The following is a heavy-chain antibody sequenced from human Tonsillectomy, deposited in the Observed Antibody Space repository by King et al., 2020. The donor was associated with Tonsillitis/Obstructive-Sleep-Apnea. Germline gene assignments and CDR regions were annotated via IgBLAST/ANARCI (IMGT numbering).Heavy chain of an antibody. CDR1: GFTFSSYS. CDR3: ARGNGDGYNSYDY. V-gene: IGHV3-21*01. CDR2: ISSSSSYI. J-gene: IGHJ4*02. D-gene: IGHD5-24*01. Sequence: VQLVESGGGLVKPGGSLRLSCAASGFTFSSYSMNWVRQAPGKGLEWVSSISSSSSYIYYADSVKGRFTISRDNAKNSLYLQMNSLRAEDTAVYYCARGNGDGYNSYDYWGQGTLVTVSS.